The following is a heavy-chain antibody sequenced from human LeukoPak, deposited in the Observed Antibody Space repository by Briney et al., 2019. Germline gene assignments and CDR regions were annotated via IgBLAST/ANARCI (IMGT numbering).Heavy chain of an antibody. CDR1: GFTFSNYA. D-gene: IGHD6-13*01. J-gene: IGHJ4*02. CDR2: ISGSTGST. V-gene: IGHV3-23*01. CDR3: ARGSWSAADTNIDY. Sequence: GGSLRLSCAASGFTFSNYAMNWVRQAPGKGLEWVSLISGSTGSTYYADSVKGRFSISRDNSKNTVYLQMNTLRVEDTAVYYCARGSWSAADTNIDYWGQGTLVTVSS.